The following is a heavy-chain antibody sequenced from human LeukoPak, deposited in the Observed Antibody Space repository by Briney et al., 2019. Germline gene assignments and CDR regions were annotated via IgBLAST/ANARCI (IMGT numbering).Heavy chain of an antibody. CDR1: GGSISSSNYY. J-gene: IGHJ4*02. V-gene: IGHV4-39*01. CDR2: VYYSGSA. Sequence: SETLSLTCTVSGGSISSSNYYWGWIRQPPGKGLEWIGSVYYSGSAYYNPSLKSRVTISVDTSKNQFYLKLNSVTAADTAMYYCASTRYCSGGSCYFGKGFHYWGQGTLVTVSS. CDR3: ASTRYCSGGSCYFGKGFHY. D-gene: IGHD2-15*01.